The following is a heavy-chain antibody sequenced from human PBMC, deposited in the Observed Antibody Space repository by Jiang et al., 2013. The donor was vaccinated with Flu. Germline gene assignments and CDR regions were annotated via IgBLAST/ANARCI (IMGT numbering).Heavy chain of an antibody. CDR1: GFTFSSYG. CDR2: IRYDGSNK. Sequence: VQLVESGGGVVQPGGSLRLSCAASGFTFSSYGMHWVRQAPGKGLEWVAFIRYDGSNKYYADSVKGRFTISRDNSKNTLYLQMNSLRAEDTAVYYCARGAAAVTNWFDPWGQGTLVTVSS. CDR3: ARGAAAVTNWFDP. J-gene: IGHJ5*02. D-gene: IGHD6-13*01. V-gene: IGHV3-30*02.